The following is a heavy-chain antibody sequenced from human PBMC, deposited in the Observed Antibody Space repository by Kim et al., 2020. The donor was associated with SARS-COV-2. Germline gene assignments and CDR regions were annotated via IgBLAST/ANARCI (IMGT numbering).Heavy chain of an antibody. CDR3: ARDGAYNWNWFDP. CDR1: GGSISSSSYY. V-gene: IGHV4-39*07. D-gene: IGHD1-20*01. CDR2: IYYSGST. J-gene: IGHJ5*02. Sequence: SETLSLTCTVSGGSISSSSYYWGWIRQPPGKGLEWIGSIYYSGSTYYNPSLKSRVTISVDTSKNQFSLKLSSVTAADTAVYYCARDGAYNWNWFDPWGQGTLVTVSS.